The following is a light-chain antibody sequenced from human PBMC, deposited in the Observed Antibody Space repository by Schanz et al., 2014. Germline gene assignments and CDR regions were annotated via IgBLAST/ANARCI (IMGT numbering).Light chain of an antibody. CDR3: AAWDDSVNGQM. V-gene: IGLV2-8*01. CDR2: EVT. J-gene: IGLJ3*02. Sequence: QSALTQPPSASGSPGQSVTISCTGTSGDVGGYNYVSWYQQHPGKAPKLMIYEVTKRPSGVPDRFSGSKSGTSASLAISGLQSEDEADYYCAAWDDSVNGQMFGGGTQLTVL. CDR1: SGDVGGYNY.